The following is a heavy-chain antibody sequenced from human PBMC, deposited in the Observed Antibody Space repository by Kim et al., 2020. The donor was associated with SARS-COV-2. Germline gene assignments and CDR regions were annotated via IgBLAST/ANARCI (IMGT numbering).Heavy chain of an antibody. CDR1: GFTFSSYG. D-gene: IGHD2-15*01. CDR3: AKIGGNEPSFDY. J-gene: IGHJ4*02. CDR2: IWYDGSNK. V-gene: IGHV3-33*06. Sequence: GGSLRLSCAASGFTFSSYGMHWVRQAPGKGLEWVAVIWYDGSNKYYADSVKGRFTISRDNSKNTLYLQMNSLRAEDTAVYYCAKIGGNEPSFDYWGQGTLVTVSS.